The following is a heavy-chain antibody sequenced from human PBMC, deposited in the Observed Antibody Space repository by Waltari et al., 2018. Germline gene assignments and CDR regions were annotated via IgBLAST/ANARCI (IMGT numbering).Heavy chain of an antibody. V-gene: IGHV3-30*02. CDR2: IRYDGSNK. Sequence: QLQLQESGPGLVKPSETLSLTCTVPGGSISSSSYYWGWIRQPPGKGLEWVAFIRYDGSNKYYADSVKGRFTISRDNSKNTLYLQMNSLRAEDTAVYYCAKDHGSSWGFGYYYYYMDVWGKGTTVTVSS. D-gene: IGHD6-13*01. CDR1: GGSISSSSYY. J-gene: IGHJ6*03. CDR3: AKDHGSSWGFGYYYYYMDV.